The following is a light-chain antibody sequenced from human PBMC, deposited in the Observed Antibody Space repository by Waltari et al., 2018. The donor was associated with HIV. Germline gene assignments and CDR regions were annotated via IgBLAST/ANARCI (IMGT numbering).Light chain of an antibody. J-gene: IGLJ2*01. V-gene: IGLV2-23*02. CDR2: DVN. CDR3: CSYAGSPTFVI. Sequence: QSALTQPASVSGSLGQSITISCTGTSSDIGSYNLVSWYQQYPGKAPKVIIYDVNKWPSGVPHRFSGFKAANTASLTISGLQAEDEADYYCCSYAGSPTFVIFGGGTKVTVL. CDR1: SSDIGSYNL.